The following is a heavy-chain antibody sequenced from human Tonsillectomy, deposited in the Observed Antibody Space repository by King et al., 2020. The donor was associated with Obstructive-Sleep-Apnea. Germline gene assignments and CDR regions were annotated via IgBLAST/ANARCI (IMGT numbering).Heavy chain of an antibody. V-gene: IGHV3-49*03. D-gene: IGHD5-18*01. J-gene: IGHJ4*02. CDR2: IRMNVVGGTV. Sequence: VQLVESGGGLVRPGRSLRLSCTPSGFSFLVYAMTWFRQSPGTGLACVGFIRMNVVGGTVEYASSVKGGFTLSRDDSKDITFLQLNSLKSEDTAVYYCARGYTPADYWGPGTLVTVSS. CDR1: GFSFLVYA. CDR3: ARGYTPADY.